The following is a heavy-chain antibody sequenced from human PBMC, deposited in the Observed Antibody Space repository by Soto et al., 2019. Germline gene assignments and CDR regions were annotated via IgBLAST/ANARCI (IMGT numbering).Heavy chain of an antibody. CDR3: TTDPSGTPFFSGPYYYYYYMDA. J-gene: IGHJ6*03. CDR1: GFTLSNAW. Sequence: GGSLRLSCAASGFTLSNAWMSWVRQAPGKGLEWVGRIKSKTDGGTTDYAAPVKGRFTISRDDSKNTLYLQMNSLKTEDTAVYYCTTDPSGTPFFSGPYYYYYYMDAWGKGTTVTVSS. D-gene: IGHD1-1*01. CDR2: IKSKTDGGTT. V-gene: IGHV3-15*01.